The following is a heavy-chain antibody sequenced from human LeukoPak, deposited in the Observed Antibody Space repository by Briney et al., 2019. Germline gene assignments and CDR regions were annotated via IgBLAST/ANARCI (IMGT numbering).Heavy chain of an antibody. J-gene: IGHJ6*03. CDR2: ISYSGST. CDR3: GRVSAAAVEP. V-gene: IGHV4-59*02. Sequence: PSETLSLTCTVSGGSVSSYYWSWIRQPPGKGLECIGYISYSGSTNYNPSLKSRVSISLDTSKNQFSLKLSSVTAADTAVYYCGRVSAAAVEPWGKGTTVTISS. D-gene: IGHD6-13*01. CDR1: GGSVSSYY.